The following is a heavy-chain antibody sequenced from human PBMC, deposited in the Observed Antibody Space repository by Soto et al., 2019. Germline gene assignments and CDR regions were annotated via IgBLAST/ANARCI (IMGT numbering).Heavy chain of an antibody. CDR2: INPNRGGT. CDR3: ARAQAEAGTGAGDY. Sequence: QVQLVQSGAEVKKPGASVKVSCKASGYTFTGYYMHWVRQAPGQGLEWMGWINPNRGGTNYAQKFQGRVTMTRDTSMSTAHMELSRLRSDDTAVYYGARAQAEAGTGAGDYWGQGTLVTVSS. V-gene: IGHV1-2*02. J-gene: IGHJ4*02. CDR1: GYTFTGYY. D-gene: IGHD6-13*01.